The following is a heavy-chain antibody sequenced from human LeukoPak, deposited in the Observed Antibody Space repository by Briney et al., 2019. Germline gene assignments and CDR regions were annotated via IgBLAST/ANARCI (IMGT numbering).Heavy chain of an antibody. D-gene: IGHD6-19*01. CDR2: IRYDGSNK. J-gene: IGHJ5*02. CDR3: ARDLGYSSGWSGFDP. Sequence: GGSLRLSCAASGFTFSTFWMSWVRQAPGKGLEWVAFIRYDGSNKYYADSVKGRFTISRDNSKNTLYLQMNSLGAEDTAVYYCARDLGYSSGWSGFDPWGQGTRVTVSS. CDR1: GFTFSTFW. V-gene: IGHV3-30*02.